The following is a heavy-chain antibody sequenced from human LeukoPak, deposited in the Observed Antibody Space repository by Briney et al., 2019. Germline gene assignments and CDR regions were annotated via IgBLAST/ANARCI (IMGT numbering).Heavy chain of an antibody. CDR3: ARGRLRSHYFDY. V-gene: IGHV3-21*01. D-gene: IGHD5-12*01. CDR2: ISSSSSYI. J-gene: IGHJ4*02. CDR1: GFTFSSYS. Sequence: GGPLRLSCAASGFTFSSYSMNWVRQAPGKGLEWVSSISSSSSYIYCADSVKGRFTISRDNAKNSLYLQMNSLRAEDTAVYYCARGRLRSHYFDYWGQGTLVTVSS.